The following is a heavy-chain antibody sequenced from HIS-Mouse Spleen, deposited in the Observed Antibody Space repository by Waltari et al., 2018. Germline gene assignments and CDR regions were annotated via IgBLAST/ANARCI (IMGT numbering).Heavy chain of an antibody. Sequence: QVQLVESGGGVVQPGRSLRLSCAASGFTFSSYAMHWVRQAPGKGLEWVAVISYDGSNKYYADSVKGRFTISRDNSKNTLYLQMNSLRAEDTAVYYCARAQGIAARLGYFDYWGQGTLVTVSS. D-gene: IGHD6-6*01. CDR2: ISYDGSNK. J-gene: IGHJ4*02. CDR1: GFTFSSYA. CDR3: ARAQGIAARLGYFDY. V-gene: IGHV3-30-3*01.